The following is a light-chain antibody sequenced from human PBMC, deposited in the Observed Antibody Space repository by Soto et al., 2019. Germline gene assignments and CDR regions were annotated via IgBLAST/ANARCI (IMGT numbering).Light chain of an antibody. Sequence: EIVLTQSPGTLSLSPGEGATLSCRASQSVASSYLAWYQQKPGQAPRLIIDGASNRATGTPDRFSGGGSGTDFTLTISRLEPEDFAVYYCQQHGSSSYTFGQGTKLEIK. CDR3: QQHGSSSYT. V-gene: IGKV3-20*01. J-gene: IGKJ2*01. CDR1: QSVASSY. CDR2: GAS.